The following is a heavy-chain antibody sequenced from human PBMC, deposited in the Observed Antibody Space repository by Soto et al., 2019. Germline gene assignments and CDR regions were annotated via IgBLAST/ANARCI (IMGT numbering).Heavy chain of an antibody. V-gene: IGHV4-31*03. D-gene: IGHD5-12*01. Sequence: SETLSLTCTVSGGSISSGGYYWSWIRQHPGKGLEWIGYIYYSGSTYYNPSLKSRVTISVDTSKNQFSLKLSSVTAADTAVYYCARTLMRGYSGYDPGFDYWGQGTLVTSPQ. CDR3: ARTLMRGYSGYDPGFDY. CDR1: GGSISSGGYY. CDR2: IYYSGST. J-gene: IGHJ4*02.